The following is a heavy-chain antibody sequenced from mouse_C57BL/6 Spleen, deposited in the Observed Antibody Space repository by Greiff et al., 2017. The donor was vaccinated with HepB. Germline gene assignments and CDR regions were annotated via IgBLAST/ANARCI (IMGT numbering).Heavy chain of an antibody. D-gene: IGHD4-1*01. V-gene: IGHV3-6*01. J-gene: IGHJ3*01. CDR1: GYSITSGYY. CDR2: ISYDGSN. CDR3: APNWDSGWFAY. Sequence: VQLQQSGPGLVKPSQSLSLTCSVTGYSITSGYYWNWIRQFPGNKLEWMGYISYDGSNNYNPSLKNRISITRDTSKNQFFLKLNSVTTEDTATYYCAPNWDSGWFAYWGQGTLVTVSA.